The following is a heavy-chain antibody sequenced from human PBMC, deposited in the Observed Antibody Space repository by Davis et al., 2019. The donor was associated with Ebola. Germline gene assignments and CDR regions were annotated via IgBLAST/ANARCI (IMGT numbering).Heavy chain of an antibody. CDR1: GFTFSNAW. CDR2: INSDGSST. Sequence: HTGGSLRLSCAASGFTFSNAWMHWVRHAPGKGLVWVSRINSDGSSTSYADSVNGRFTISRDNAKNTLYLQMNSLRAEDTAVYYCARGHGSSPDNWFDPWGQGTLVTVSS. CDR3: ARGHGSSPDNWFDP. J-gene: IGHJ5*02. V-gene: IGHV3-74*01. D-gene: IGHD1-26*01.